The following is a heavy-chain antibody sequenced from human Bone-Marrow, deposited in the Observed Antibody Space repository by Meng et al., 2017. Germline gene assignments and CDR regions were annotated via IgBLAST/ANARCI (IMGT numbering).Heavy chain of an antibody. J-gene: IGHJ5*02. CDR2: INHSGST. CDR3: ASGYCSGGSCQVGWFDP. CDR1: GGSFSGYY. Sequence: GQPQHWGAGLLKPSETLSLTCAVYGGSFSGYYWSWIRQPPGKGLEWIGEINHSGSTNYNPSLKSRVTISVDTSKNQFSLKLSSVTAADTAVYYCASGYCSGGSCQVGWFDPWGQGTLVTVSS. V-gene: IGHV4-34*01. D-gene: IGHD2-15*01.